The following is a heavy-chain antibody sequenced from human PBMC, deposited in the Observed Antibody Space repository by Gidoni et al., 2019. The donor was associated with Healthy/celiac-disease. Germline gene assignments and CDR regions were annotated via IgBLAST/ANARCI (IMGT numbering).Heavy chain of an antibody. J-gene: IGHJ6*02. V-gene: IGHV1-2*04. CDR3: ARDLPYCSGGSCYYYYGIDV. Sequence: VQLVQSGAEVKKPRASVKFSCKASGCNINVYYMHWVRQAPGQGLEWMGWINPNSCGTNYAHKFQGWVTMTRDTSISTAYMELSRLRSDDTSVYYCARDLPYCSGGSCYYYYGIDVWGQGTTVTVSS. D-gene: IGHD2-15*01. CDR2: INPNSCGT. CDR1: GCNINVYY.